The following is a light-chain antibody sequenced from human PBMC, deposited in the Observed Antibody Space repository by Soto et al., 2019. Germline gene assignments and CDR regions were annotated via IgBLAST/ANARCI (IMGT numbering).Light chain of an antibody. CDR2: YNS. J-gene: IGLJ3*02. CDR3: QVWDNTIDQGV. V-gene: IGLV3-21*04. CDR1: NIGSKN. Sequence: SYELTQSPSVSVAPGKTAIITCGGDNIGSKNVHWYQQKPGQAPVMVIFYNSVRPSGIPERFSGSNPGDTATLTISRVEAGDEADYYCQVWDNTIDQGVFGGGTKLTVL.